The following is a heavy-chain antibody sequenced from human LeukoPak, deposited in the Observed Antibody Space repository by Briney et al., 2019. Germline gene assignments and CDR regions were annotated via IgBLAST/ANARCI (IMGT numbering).Heavy chain of an antibody. Sequence: SGTLSLTCAVSDGSISSSNWWSWGRQPPGKGLEWIGEIYHSGRTNYNPSLKSRVTISVDKSKNQFSLRLSSVTAADTAVYYCARTSYYYGSGTYYPSFDYWGQGTLVTVSS. CDR1: DGSISSSNW. CDR2: IYHSGRT. V-gene: IGHV4-4*02. J-gene: IGHJ4*02. D-gene: IGHD3-10*01. CDR3: ARTSYYYGSGTYYPSFDY.